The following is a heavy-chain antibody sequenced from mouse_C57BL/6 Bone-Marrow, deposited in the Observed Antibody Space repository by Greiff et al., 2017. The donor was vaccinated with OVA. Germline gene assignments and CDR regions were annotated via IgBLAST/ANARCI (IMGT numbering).Heavy chain of an antibody. CDR1: GYAFSSSW. D-gene: IGHD2-4*01. CDR3: ARGDDDDWYFDS. Sequence: QVQLQQSGPELVKPGASVKISCKASGYAFSSSWLNWVKQRPGQGLEWIGRLYPGDGDTNYNGKFKVKATLTEDKSSSTTYMQLISLTSEDAAVYVCARGDDDDWYFDSWGTGTTVTVSA. CDR2: LYPGDGDT. J-gene: IGHJ1*03. V-gene: IGHV1-82*01.